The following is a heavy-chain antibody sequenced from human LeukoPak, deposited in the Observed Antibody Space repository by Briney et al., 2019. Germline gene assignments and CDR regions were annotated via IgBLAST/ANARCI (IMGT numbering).Heavy chain of an antibody. D-gene: IGHD3-22*01. CDR1: GGSISSSSYY. CDR2: MYYSGST. CDR3: ARHRTIYYDSSGYWV. Sequence: SETLSLTCSVSGGSISSSSYYWGWIRQPPGKVLEWIGSMYYSGSTYYNPSLKSRVTISVDTSKNQFSLKLSSATAADTAVYYCARHRTIYYDSSGYWVWGQGTLVTVSS. V-gene: IGHV4-39*01. J-gene: IGHJ4*02.